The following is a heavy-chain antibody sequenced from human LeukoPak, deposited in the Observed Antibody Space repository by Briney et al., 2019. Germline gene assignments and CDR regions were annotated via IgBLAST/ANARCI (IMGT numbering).Heavy chain of an antibody. Sequence: SETLSLTCAVYGGPFSGYYWSWIRQPPGKGLEWIGEINHSGSTNYNPSLKSRVTISVDTSKNQFSLKLSSVTAADTAVYYCARLRYGDYRGLRYMDVWGKGTTVTISS. D-gene: IGHD4-23*01. J-gene: IGHJ6*03. CDR2: INHSGST. V-gene: IGHV4-34*01. CDR1: GGPFSGYY. CDR3: ARLRYGDYRGLRYMDV.